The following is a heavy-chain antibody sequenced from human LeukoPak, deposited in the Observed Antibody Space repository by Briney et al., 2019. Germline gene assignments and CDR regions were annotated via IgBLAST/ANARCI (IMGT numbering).Heavy chain of an antibody. V-gene: IGHV4-34*01. CDR3: AGLIVVVPAANHRYYYYGMDV. CDR2: INHSGST. D-gene: IGHD2-2*01. CDR1: GGSFSGYY. Sequence: SETLSLTCAVYGGSFSGYYWSWIRQPPGKGLEWIGEINHSGSTNYNPSLKSRVTISVDTSKNQFSLKLSSVTAADTAVYYCAGLIVVVPAANHRYYYYGMDVWGQGTTVTVSS. J-gene: IGHJ6*02.